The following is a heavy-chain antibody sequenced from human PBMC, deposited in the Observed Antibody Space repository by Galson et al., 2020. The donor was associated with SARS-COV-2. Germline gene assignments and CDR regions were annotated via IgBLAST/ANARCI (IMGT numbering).Heavy chain of an antibody. J-gene: IGHJ4*02. CDR1: GFRFSDYG. CDR3: AKPVVSSGHTPGY. CDR2: ISYDGNNK. D-gene: IGHD3-22*01. V-gene: IGHV3-30*18. Sequence: TGGSLRLSCATSGFRFSDYGMHWVRQAPGKGLEWVALISYDGNNKYYGDSVKGRFTISRDNSKDTLFLQMNSLRAEDTAVYYCAKPVVSSGHTPGYWGQGTLVTVSS.